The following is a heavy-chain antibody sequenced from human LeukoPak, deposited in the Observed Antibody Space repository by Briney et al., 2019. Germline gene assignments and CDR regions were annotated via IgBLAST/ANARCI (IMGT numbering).Heavy chain of an antibody. CDR1: GFTVSSNY. CDR3: ARDSLTYYYDSSGSTDY. J-gene: IGHJ4*02. Sequence: GGSLRLSCAASGFTVSSNYMSWVRQAPGKGLEWVSDIYSDGTTYYADSVKGRFTISRDNAKNTLYLQMKTLRADDTAVYYCARDSLTYYYDSSGSTDYWGQGTLVTVSS. CDR2: IYSDGTT. D-gene: IGHD3-22*01. V-gene: IGHV3-53*01.